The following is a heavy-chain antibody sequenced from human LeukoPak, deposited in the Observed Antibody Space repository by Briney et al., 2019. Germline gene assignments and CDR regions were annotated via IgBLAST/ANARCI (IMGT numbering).Heavy chain of an antibody. D-gene: IGHD2-15*01. CDR1: GYTFSSCD. V-gene: IGHV1-8*01. CDR2: MNPNSGNT. J-gene: IGHJ5*02. Sequence: ASVKVSCKGSGYTFSSCDINWMRQATGQGLEWMGWMNPNSGNTGYAQKFQGRVTMTRNTSISTAYMEVSSLRSDDTAVYYCASVPDCSGGSCYLWFDPWGQGTLVTVSS. CDR3: ASVPDCSGGSCYLWFDP.